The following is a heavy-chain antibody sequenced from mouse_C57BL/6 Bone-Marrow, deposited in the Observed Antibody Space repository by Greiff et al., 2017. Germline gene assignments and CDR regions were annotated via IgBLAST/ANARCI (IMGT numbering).Heavy chain of an antibody. V-gene: IGHV1-59*01. CDR3: ARVDGYYGYFDV. Sequence: QVQLQQPGAELVRPGTSVKLSCKASGYTFTSYWMHWVKQRPGQGLAWIGVIDPSDSYTNYNQKFKGKATLTVDTSSSTAYMQLSSLTSEDSAVYYCARVDGYYGYFDVWGAGTTVTVSS. J-gene: IGHJ1*01. CDR2: IDPSDSYT. D-gene: IGHD2-3*01. CDR1: GYTFTSYW.